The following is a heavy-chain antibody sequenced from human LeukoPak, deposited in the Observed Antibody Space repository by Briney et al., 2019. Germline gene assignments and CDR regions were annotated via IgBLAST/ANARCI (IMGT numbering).Heavy chain of an antibody. Sequence: PSETLSLTCTVSGGSISSYYWSWIRQPAGKGLEWIGRIYTSGSTNYNPSLKSRVTMSVDTSKNQFSLKLSSVTAADTAVYYCARDQDPHDYGGKGGPKSGTRYYYYGMDVWGQGTTVTVSS. CDR1: GGSISSYY. CDR3: ARDQDPHDYGGKGGPKSGTRYYYYGMDV. D-gene: IGHD4-23*01. J-gene: IGHJ6*02. V-gene: IGHV4-4*07. CDR2: IYTSGST.